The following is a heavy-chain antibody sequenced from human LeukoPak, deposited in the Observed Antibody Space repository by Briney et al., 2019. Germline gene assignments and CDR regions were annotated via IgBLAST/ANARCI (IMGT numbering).Heavy chain of an antibody. V-gene: IGHV4-34*01. CDR2: INQSGST. CDR3: ARVGGYDWGDYYYYMDV. J-gene: IGHJ6*03. D-gene: IGHD5-12*01. Sequence: PSETLSLTCAVYGGSFSAYYWSWIRQAPGKGLEWIGEINQSGSTSYNPSLKSRVNLSLDTSKNRFSLKLSSVTAADTAVYYCARVGGYDWGDYYYYMDVWGKGTTVTISS. CDR1: GGSFSAYY.